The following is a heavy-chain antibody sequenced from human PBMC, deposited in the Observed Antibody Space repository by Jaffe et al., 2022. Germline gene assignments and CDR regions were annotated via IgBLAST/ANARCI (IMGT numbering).Heavy chain of an antibody. V-gene: IGHV3-7*01. Sequence: EVQLVESGGGLVQPGGSLRLSCAASGFTFSSYWMSWVRQAPGKGLEWVANIKQDGSEKYYVDSVKGRFTISRDNAKNSLYLQMNSLRAEDTAVYYCAREPTDRVATISFDYWGQGTLVTVSS. CDR2: IKQDGSEK. J-gene: IGHJ4*02. D-gene: IGHD5-12*01. CDR3: AREPTDRVATISFDY. CDR1: GFTFSSYW.